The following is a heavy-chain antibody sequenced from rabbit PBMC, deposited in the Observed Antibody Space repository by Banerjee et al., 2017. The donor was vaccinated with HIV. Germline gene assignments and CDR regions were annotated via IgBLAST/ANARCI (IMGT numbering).Heavy chain of an antibody. CDR1: GFDFSSYG. V-gene: IGHV1S7*01. CDR3: ARGSSYYWYGMDL. Sequence: QLKESGGGLVQPGGSLKLSCKASGFDFSSYGVSWVRQAPGKGLEWIGYIDPVFGSTYYASWVNGRFTISSHNAQNTLYLQLNSLTAADTATYFCARGSSYYWYGMDLWGQGTLVTVS. CDR2: IDPVFGST. J-gene: IGHJ6*01. D-gene: IGHD8-1*01.